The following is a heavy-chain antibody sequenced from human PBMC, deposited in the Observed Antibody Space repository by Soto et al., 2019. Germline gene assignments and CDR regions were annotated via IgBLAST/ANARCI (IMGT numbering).Heavy chain of an antibody. J-gene: IGHJ4*02. CDR3: AKDDMITFGGVIGYYFDY. D-gene: IGHD3-16*02. CDR2: ISYDGSNK. Sequence: GGSLRLSCAASGFTFSSYGMHWVRQAPGKGLEWVAVISYDGSNKYYADSLKGRFTISRDNSKNTLYLQMNSLRAEDTAAYYCAKDDMITFGGVIGYYFDYWGQGTLVTVSS. CDR1: GFTFSSYG. V-gene: IGHV3-30*18.